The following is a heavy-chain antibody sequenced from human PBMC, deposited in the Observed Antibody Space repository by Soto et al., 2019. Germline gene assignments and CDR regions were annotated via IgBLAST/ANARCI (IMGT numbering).Heavy chain of an antibody. CDR2: IYYSGST. D-gene: IGHD3-16*02. CDR1: GGSISSGGYY. CDR3: ARGLMITFGGVIVSPEPVDY. V-gene: IGHV4-31*03. Sequence: QVQLQESGPGLVKPSQTLSLTCTVSGGSISSGGYYWSWIRQHPGKGLEWIGYIYYSGSTYYNPSPKIRVTISVDTSKNQFSLKLSSVTAADTAVYYCARGLMITFGGVIVSPEPVDYWGQGTLVTVSS. J-gene: IGHJ4*02.